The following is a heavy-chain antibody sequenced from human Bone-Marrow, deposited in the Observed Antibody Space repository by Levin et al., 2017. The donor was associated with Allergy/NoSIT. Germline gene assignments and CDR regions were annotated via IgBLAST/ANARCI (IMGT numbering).Heavy chain of an antibody. Sequence: PMASVKVSCKASGYTFTGYYMHWVRQAPGQGLEWMGWINPNSGGTNYAQKFQGRVTMTRDTSISTAYMELSRLRSDDTAVYYCAREGVRGSQVYYYYYGMDVWGQGTTVTVSS. D-gene: IGHD5-12*01. CDR1: GYTFTGYY. CDR3: AREGVRGSQVYYYYYGMDV. V-gene: IGHV1-2*02. J-gene: IGHJ6*02. CDR2: INPNSGGT.